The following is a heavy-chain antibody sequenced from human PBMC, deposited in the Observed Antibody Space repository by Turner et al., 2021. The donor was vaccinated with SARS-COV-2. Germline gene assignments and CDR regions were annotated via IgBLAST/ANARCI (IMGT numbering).Heavy chain of an antibody. CDR2: ISGSGGGT. CDR3: AKDLITGIYYYYYGMDV. D-gene: IGHD1-20*01. Sequence: EVQLLESGGGLVQPGGSLRLSCPAPGFTFSSYAMSWVRQAPGKGLEWVAVISGSGGGTYYADSVKGRFTISRDNSKNTLYLQMNSLRAEDTAVYYCAKDLITGIYYYYYGMDVWGQGTTVTVSS. CDR1: GFTFSSYA. J-gene: IGHJ6*02. V-gene: IGHV3-23*01.